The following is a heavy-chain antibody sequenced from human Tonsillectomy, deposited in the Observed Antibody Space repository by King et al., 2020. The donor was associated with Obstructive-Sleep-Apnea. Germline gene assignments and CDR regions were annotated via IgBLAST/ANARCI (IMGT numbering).Heavy chain of an antibody. J-gene: IGHJ4*02. V-gene: IGHV3-48*04. CDR2: ISSSSSTI. Sequence: VQLVESGGGLVQPGGSLRLSCGASGFTFSRYSMNWFRQAPGKGLEWVAYISSSSSTIYYADFVQGRFTISRDDAKNSLCLQMNRLRAEDTAVYYCARAVYYDSSGNHHFDYWGQGTLVTVSS. CDR3: ARAVYYDSSGNHHFDY. CDR1: GFTFSRYS. D-gene: IGHD3-22*01.